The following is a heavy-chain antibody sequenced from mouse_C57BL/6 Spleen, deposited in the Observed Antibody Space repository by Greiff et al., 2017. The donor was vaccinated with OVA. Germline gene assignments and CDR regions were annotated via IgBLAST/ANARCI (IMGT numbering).Heavy chain of an antibody. CDR1: GYAFSSYW. J-gene: IGHJ4*01. V-gene: IGHV1-80*01. CDR3: GITTVVGGYYAMDY. Sequence: VKLMESGAELVKPGASVKISCKASGYAFSSYWMNWVKQRPGKGLEWIGQIYPGDGDTNYNGKFKGKATLTADKSSSTAYMQLSSLTSEDAAVYFCGITTVVGGYYAMDYWGQGTSVTVSS. CDR2: IYPGDGDT. D-gene: IGHD1-1*01.